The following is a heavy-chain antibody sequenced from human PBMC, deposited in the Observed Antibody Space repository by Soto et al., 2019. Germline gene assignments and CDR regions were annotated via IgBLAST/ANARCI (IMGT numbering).Heavy chain of an antibody. Sequence: EVQLLESGGGLVQPGGSLRLSCAASGFTFSSYAMSWVLQAPGKGLEWVSAISGSGGSTYYADSVKGRFTISRDNSKNTLYLQMNSLRAEDTAVYYCAKHPQEYCSSTSCDGKHWYFDLWGRGTLVPVSS. D-gene: IGHD2-2*01. CDR1: GFTFSSYA. CDR2: ISGSGGST. J-gene: IGHJ2*01. V-gene: IGHV3-23*01. CDR3: AKHPQEYCSSTSCDGKHWYFDL.